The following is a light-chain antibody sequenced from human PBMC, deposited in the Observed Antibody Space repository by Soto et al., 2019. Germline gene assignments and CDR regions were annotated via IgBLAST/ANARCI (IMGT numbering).Light chain of an antibody. CDR1: QSINSD. CDR2: AAS. CDR3: QQSYRTPYT. V-gene: IGKV1-39*01. Sequence: DIQVTQSPSSLSASVGDRVTVTCRASQSINSDLNWYNQKPGKAPKLLINAASSLQSGVPSRFSGSGSGTDFTLTISSLQPEDFATYYCQQSYRTPYTFGQGTKLEIK. J-gene: IGKJ2*01.